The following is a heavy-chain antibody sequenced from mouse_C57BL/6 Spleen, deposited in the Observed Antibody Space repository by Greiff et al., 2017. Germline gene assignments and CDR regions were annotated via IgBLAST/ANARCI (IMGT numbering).Heavy chain of an antibody. J-gene: IGHJ3*01. Sequence: QVQLQQPGAELVKPGASVKLSCKASGYTFTSYWMHWVKQRPGQGLEWIGMIHPNSGSTNYNEKFKSKATLTVDKSSSTAYMQLSSLTSEDSAVYYCARSEWAGNYYPFAYWGQGTLVTVSA. CDR2: IHPNSGST. V-gene: IGHV1-64*01. D-gene: IGHD1-1*01. CDR3: ARSEWAGNYYPFAY. CDR1: GYTFTSYW.